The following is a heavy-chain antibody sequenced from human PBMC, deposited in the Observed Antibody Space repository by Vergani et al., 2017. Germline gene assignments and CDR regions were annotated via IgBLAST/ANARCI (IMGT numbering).Heavy chain of an antibody. CDR2: INHSGST. V-gene: IGHV4-34*01. J-gene: IGHJ6*02. Sequence: QVQLQQWGAGPLKPSETLSLTCAVYGGSFSGYYWSWIRQPPGKGLEWIGEINHSGSTNYNPSLKSRVTISVDTSKNQFSLKLSSVTAADTAVYYCARYGSGSYRYYYYYGMDVWGQGTTVTVSS. CDR1: GGSFSGYY. D-gene: IGHD3-10*01. CDR3: ARYGSGSYRYYYYYGMDV.